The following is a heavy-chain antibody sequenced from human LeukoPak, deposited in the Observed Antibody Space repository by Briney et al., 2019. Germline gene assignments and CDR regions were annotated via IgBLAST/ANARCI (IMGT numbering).Heavy chain of an antibody. CDR1: GGSISSGGYY. CDR2: IYYSGST. D-gene: IGHD3-10*01. CDR3: ARKPMVRGPIDY. J-gene: IGHJ4*02. V-gene: IGHV4-31*03. Sequence: PSETLSLTCTVSGGSISSGGYYWSWIRQHPGKGLEWIGYIYYSGSTYYNPSLKSRVTISVDTSKNQFSLKLSSVTAADTAVYYCARKPMVRGPIDYWGQGTLVTVSS.